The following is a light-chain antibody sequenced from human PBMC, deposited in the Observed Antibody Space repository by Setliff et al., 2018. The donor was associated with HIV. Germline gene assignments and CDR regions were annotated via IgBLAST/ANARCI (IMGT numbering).Light chain of an antibody. J-gene: IGLJ1*01. Sequence: SYELTQTPSVSVAPGQTAIINCGGHNIGRKTVHWYQQKPGQAPVVVIYHDTDRPSGIPERFSGSNSGNTATLTISSVEAGDEADYYCQVWYSDTYHQVFGPGTKVTVL. CDR3: QVWYSDTYHQV. CDR1: NIGRKT. V-gene: IGLV3-21*04. CDR2: HDT.